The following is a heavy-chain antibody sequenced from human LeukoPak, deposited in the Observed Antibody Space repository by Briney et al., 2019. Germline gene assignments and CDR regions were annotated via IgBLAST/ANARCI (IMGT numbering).Heavy chain of an antibody. Sequence: SETLSLTCTVSGGSISSYYWSWIRQPPGKGLEWIGYIYYSGSTDYNPSLKSRVTISVDTSKNQFSLKLSSVTAADTAVYYCARLIAAAGTLDYWGQGTLVAVSS. CDR1: GGSISSYY. J-gene: IGHJ4*02. V-gene: IGHV4-59*08. CDR2: IYYSGST. D-gene: IGHD6-13*01. CDR3: ARLIAAAGTLDY.